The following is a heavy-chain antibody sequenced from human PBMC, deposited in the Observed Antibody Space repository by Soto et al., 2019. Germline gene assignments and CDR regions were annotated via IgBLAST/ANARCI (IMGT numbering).Heavy chain of an antibody. V-gene: IGHV1-18*04. D-gene: IGHD3-22*01. J-gene: IGHJ4*02. CDR2: ISAYNGNT. CDR3: ARDNYYDSSGYYTIDY. CDR1: GYTFTSYG. Sequence: VASVKVSCKASGYTFTSYGISWVRQAPGQGLEWMGWISAYNGNTNYAQKLQGRVTMTTDTSTSTAYMELRSLRSDDTAVYYCARDNYYDSSGYYTIDYWGQGTLVTVSS.